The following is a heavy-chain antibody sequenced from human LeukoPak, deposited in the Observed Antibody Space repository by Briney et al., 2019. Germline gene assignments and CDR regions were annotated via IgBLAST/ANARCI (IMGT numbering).Heavy chain of an antibody. D-gene: IGHD6-13*01. J-gene: IGHJ4*02. CDR3: ARSLFIAAASYFDY. V-gene: IGHV4-59*01. CDR2: IYYSGST. CDR1: GGSISSYY. Sequence: SETLSLTCTVSGGSISSYYWSWIRQAPGKGLEWIGYIYYSGSTNYNPSLKSRVTISVDTSKNQFSLKLSSVTAADTAVYYCARSLFIAAASYFDYWGQGTLVTVSS.